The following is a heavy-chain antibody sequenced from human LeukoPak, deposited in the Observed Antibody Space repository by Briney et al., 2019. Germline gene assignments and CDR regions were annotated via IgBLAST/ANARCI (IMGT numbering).Heavy chain of an antibody. V-gene: IGHV3-64*01. J-gene: IGHJ6*03. CDR1: GFNFSNYA. CDR2: ISSNGGST. Sequence: GGSLRLSCAASGFNFSNYAMHWVRQAPGKGLEYVSAISSNGGSTYYAHSVKGRFTISRDNSKNTLYLQMGSLRPEDMAVYYCARDGGDIVVVTASYYYMDVWGKGTTVTVSS. D-gene: IGHD2-21*02. CDR3: ARDGGDIVVVTASYYYMDV.